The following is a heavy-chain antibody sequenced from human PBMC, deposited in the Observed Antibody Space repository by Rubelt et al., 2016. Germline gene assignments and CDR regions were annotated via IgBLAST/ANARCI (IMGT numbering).Heavy chain of an antibody. CDR3: ARGRRGSSSWLGRDYYGMDV. V-gene: IGHV4-34*01. J-gene: IGHJ6*02. D-gene: IGHD6-13*01. Sequence: QVQLQQWGAGLLKPSETLSLTCAVYGGSFSGYYWSWIRQPPGKGLEWIGEINHSGSTNYNPSLKSRVAISVDTYKNQFSLKLSSVTAADTAVYYGARGRRGSSSWLGRDYYGMDVWGQGTTVTVSS. CDR2: INHSGST. CDR1: GGSFSGYY.